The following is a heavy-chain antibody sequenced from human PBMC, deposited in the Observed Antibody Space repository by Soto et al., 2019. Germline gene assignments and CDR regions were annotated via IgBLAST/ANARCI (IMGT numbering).Heavy chain of an antibody. CDR3: AKGVSGALWLVLPFGY. CDR2: ISWNSGSI. Sequence: EVQLVESGGGLVQPGRSLRLSCAAYGFTFYDYAMHWVRQAPGQGLEWVSGISWNSGSIGYADSVKGRFTISRDNAKSSLYLQMNSLRAEDTALYYCAKGVSGALWLVLPFGYWGQGSLVTVSS. V-gene: IGHV3-9*01. D-gene: IGHD6-19*01. J-gene: IGHJ4*02. CDR1: GFTFYDYA.